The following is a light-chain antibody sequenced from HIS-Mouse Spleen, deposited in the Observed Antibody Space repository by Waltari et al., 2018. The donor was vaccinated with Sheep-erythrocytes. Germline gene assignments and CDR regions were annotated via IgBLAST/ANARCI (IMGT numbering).Light chain of an antibody. Sequence: QSALTQPASVSGSPGQSITISCTGTSSDVGGYNYVSWYQQHPGKAPKLMIYDVSKRPSGVPDLFSGSKSGNTASLTISGLQAEDEADYYCCSYAGSYNHVFATGTKVTVL. CDR3: CSYAGSYNHV. J-gene: IGLJ1*01. CDR2: DVS. CDR1: SSDVGGYNY. V-gene: IGLV2-11*01.